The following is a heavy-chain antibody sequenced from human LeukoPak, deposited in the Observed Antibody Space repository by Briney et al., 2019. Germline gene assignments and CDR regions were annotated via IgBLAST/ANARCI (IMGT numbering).Heavy chain of an antibody. CDR3: ARRGSWLLGALDAFDI. J-gene: IGHJ3*02. D-gene: IGHD5-18*01. CDR2: IILILGIP. Sequence: ASVKVSCTASGGTFSSYTISWVRQAPGQGLEWMGRIILILGIPNYAQKFQGRVTITADKSTSTAYMELSSLRSEDTAAYYCARRGSWLLGALDAFDIWGQGTMVTISS. CDR1: GGTFSSYT. V-gene: IGHV1-69*02.